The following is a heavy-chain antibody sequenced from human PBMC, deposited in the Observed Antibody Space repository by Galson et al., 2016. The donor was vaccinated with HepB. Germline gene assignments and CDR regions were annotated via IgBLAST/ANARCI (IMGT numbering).Heavy chain of an antibody. CDR3: ARSQNDFGVVIRSDYSAMAV. CDR2: INPSGGST. D-gene: IGHD3-3*01. CDR1: GYTLKSYY. J-gene: IGHJ6*02. Sequence: SVKVSCKASGYTLKSYYMHWVRQAPGQRLEGMGIINPSGGSTTYAQRFQGRVTMTRDTSTSTVYMELSSLRAEDTAVYYCARSQNDFGVVIRSDYSAMAVWGQGTTVTVSS. V-gene: IGHV1-46*02.